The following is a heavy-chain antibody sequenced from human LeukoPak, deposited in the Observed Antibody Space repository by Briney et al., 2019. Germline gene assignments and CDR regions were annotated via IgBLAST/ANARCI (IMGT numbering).Heavy chain of an antibody. D-gene: IGHD3-16*01. CDR1: GYTFTSYG. V-gene: IGHV1-18*01. J-gene: IGHJ4*02. CDR3: ARGGPDDVDGNYDYVWGSPHDY. Sequence: ASVKVSCKASGYTFTSYGISWVRQAPGQGLEWMGWISAYNGNTNYAQKLQGRVTTTTDTSTSTAYMELRSLRSDDTAVYYCARGGPDDVDGNYDYVWGSPHDYWGQRTLVTVSS. CDR2: ISAYNGNT.